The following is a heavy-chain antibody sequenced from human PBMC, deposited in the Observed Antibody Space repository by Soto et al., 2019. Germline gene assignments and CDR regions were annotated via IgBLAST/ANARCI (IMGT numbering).Heavy chain of an antibody. CDR2: IESDGDA. D-gene: IGHD3-10*01. CDR3: ARGGIDGVTWNWFDT. J-gene: IGHJ5*02. Sequence: EVQLVESGGGLVQPGGSLRLSCTASGFTFSSHDMHWVRQVTGKGLEWVSGIESDGDAKYLASVKGRFSISRENAKNSLHRQMDSLRVEDTAVYYCARGGIDGVTWNWFDTWGQGTLVTVSS. CDR1: GFTFSSHD. V-gene: IGHV3-13*01.